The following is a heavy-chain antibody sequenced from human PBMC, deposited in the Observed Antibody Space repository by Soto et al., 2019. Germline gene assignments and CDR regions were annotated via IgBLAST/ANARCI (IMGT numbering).Heavy chain of an antibody. D-gene: IGHD6-6*01. J-gene: IGHJ4*02. V-gene: IGHV4-34*01. CDR2: INHSGST. CDR1: GGSFSGYY. Sequence: SETLSLTCAVYGGSFSGYYWSWIRQPPGKGLEWIREINHSGSTNYNPSLKSRVTISVDTSKNQFSLKLSSVTAADTAVYYCARGGFGYSSSRAPRDYWGQGTLVTVSS. CDR3: ARGGFGYSSSRAPRDY.